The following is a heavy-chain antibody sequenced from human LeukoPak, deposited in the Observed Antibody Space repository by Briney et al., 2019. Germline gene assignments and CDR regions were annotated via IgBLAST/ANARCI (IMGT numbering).Heavy chain of an antibody. V-gene: IGHV4-59*01. CDR1: GGSISSYY. CDR3: ARAGYSSGWYGPKGFDY. CDR2: IYYSGST. Sequence: SETLSLTCTVSGGSISSYYWSWIRQPPGKGLEWIGYIYYSGSTNYNPSLKSRVTISVDTSKNQFSLKLSSVTAADTAVYYCARAGYSSGWYGPKGFDYWGQGTLVTVSS. J-gene: IGHJ4*02. D-gene: IGHD6-19*01.